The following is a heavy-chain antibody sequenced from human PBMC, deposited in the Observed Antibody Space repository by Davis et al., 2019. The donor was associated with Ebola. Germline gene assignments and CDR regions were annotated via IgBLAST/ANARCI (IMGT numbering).Heavy chain of an antibody. CDR2: IIPIFGTA. CDR1: GGTFSNYA. D-gene: IGHD5-18*01. V-gene: IGHV1-69*13. Sequence: SVKVSCKASGGTFSNYAISWVRQAPGQGLEWMGGIIPIFGTANYAQKFQGRVTITADESTSTAYMELSSLRSEDTAVYYCARVLWDSYGYSLFDYWGQGTLVTVSS. CDR3: ARVLWDSYGYSLFDY. J-gene: IGHJ4*02.